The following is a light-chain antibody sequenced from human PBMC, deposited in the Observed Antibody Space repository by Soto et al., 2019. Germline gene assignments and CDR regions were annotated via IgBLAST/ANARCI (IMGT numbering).Light chain of an antibody. CDR3: QVWDSSSDHRVV. CDR2: DDG. V-gene: IGLV3-21*02. Sequence: SYELTQAPSVSVAPGQTARINCGGNNIASKSVHWYQQKPGQAPVLVVYDDGDRPSGIPERFSGSNSGNTATLTITRVEAGDEADYHCQVWDSSSDHRVVFGGGTKLTVL. J-gene: IGLJ2*01. CDR1: NIASKS.